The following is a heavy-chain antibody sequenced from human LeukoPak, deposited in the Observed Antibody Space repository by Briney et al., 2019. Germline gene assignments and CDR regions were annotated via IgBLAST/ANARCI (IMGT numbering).Heavy chain of an antibody. D-gene: IGHD3-10*01. CDR1: GFTFSSYG. J-gene: IGHJ4*02. CDR3: AKATYNLGNYYVDY. Sequence: PGGSLRLSCGASGFTFSSYGMSWVRQAPGKGLEWVSDISGGGGYTYYADSVKGRFTISRDNSKNTLYLQMNSLRDEDMAVYYCAKATYNLGNYYVDYWGQGTLVTVSS. CDR2: ISGGGGYT. V-gene: IGHV3-23*01.